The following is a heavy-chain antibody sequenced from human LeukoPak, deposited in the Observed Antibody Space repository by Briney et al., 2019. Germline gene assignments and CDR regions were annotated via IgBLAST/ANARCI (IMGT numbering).Heavy chain of an antibody. CDR2: IYHSGST. J-gene: IGHJ6*03. V-gene: IGHV4-38-2*02. CDR3: RVAYYYYYYYMDV. Sequence: SETLSLTCTVSGYSISSGYYWGWIRQPPGKGLEWIGSIYHSGSTYYNPSLKSRVTISVDTSKNQFSLKLSSVTAADTAVYYCRVAYYYYYYYMDVWGKGTTVTVSS. D-gene: IGHD2-15*01. CDR1: GYSISSGYY.